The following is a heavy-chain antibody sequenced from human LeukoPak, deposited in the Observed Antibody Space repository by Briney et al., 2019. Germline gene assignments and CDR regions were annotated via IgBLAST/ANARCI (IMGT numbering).Heavy chain of an antibody. CDR1: GGSISSSSYY. CDR2: IYYTGST. Sequence: SSETLSLTCTVSGGSISSSSYYWGWIRQPPGKGLEWIGSIYYTGSTYCSPSLKSRVTISVDTSKNQFSLKLSSVTAADTAVYYCARLHYGGNYGYYYYYMDVWGKGTTVTISS. J-gene: IGHJ6*03. CDR3: ARLHYGGNYGYYYYYMDV. V-gene: IGHV4-39*01. D-gene: IGHD4-23*01.